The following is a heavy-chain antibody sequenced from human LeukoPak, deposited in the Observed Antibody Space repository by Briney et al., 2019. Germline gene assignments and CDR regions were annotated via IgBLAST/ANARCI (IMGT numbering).Heavy chain of an antibody. V-gene: IGHV1-18*01. CDR2: FAPYNNNG. Sequence: ASVKVSCKASGYNFATDGISWVRQAPGQGLEWMGWFAPYNNNGNSAHKFQGRLTMTTDTSTSTASMELRSLRSDDTAVYYCTRDPRHKYGNFDNWGQGTLVTVSS. CDR3: TRDPRHKYGNFDN. J-gene: IGHJ4*02. CDR1: GYNFATDG. D-gene: IGHD2/OR15-2a*01.